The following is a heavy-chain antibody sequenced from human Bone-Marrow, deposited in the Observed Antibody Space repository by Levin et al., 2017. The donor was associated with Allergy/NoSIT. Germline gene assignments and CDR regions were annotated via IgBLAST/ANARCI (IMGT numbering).Heavy chain of an antibody. J-gene: IGHJ4*02. CDR1: GFSFSIYS. CDR3: ARPWTIVVVTGVPIEY. Sequence: GGSLRLSCTVSGFSFSIYSINWVRQAPGKGLEWVSSISSSGSDMYYVDSVKGRFTISRDNSKNTLYLQMNSLRGEDTAVYYCARPWTIVVVTGVPIEYWGQGTLVTVSS. CDR2: ISSSGSDM. D-gene: IGHD2-21*02. V-gene: IGHV3-21*01.